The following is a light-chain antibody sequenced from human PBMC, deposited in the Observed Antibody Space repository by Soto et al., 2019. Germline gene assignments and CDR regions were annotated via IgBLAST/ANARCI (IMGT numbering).Light chain of an antibody. CDR3: AAWDDSLSGGG. J-gene: IGLJ3*02. Sequence: QSVLTQPPSASGTPGQRVTISCSGSSSNIGSNYVYWYQQLPGTAPKLLIYRNNQRPSGVPDRFSGSKSGTSASLAISGLRSEDEADYYCAAWDDSLSGGGFGGGTKLTVL. CDR1: SSNIGSNY. V-gene: IGLV1-47*01. CDR2: RNN.